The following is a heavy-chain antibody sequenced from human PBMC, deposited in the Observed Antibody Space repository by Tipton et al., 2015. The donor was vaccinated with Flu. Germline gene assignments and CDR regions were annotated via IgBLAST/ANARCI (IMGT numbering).Heavy chain of an antibody. CDR3: ARGDVYYYDSSGYIYSMDV. J-gene: IGHJ6*02. Sequence: SLRLSCAASGFTFSSYNMNWVRQAPGKGLEWVSSISNSSSYRYYGDSVKGRFSISRDNAKKSLYLQMYSLRAEDSAVYYCARGDVYYYDSSGYIYSMDVWGQGTTVTVSS. V-gene: IGHV3-21*01. CDR2: ISNSSSYR. D-gene: IGHD3-22*01. CDR1: GFTFSSYN.